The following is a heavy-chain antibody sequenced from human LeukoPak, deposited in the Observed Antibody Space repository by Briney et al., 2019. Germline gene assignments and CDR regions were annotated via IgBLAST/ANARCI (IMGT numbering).Heavy chain of an antibody. CDR3: ARDYKGTMVRGVGVDY. CDR1: GYTFTSYG. Sequence: GASVKVSCKASGYTFTSYGISWVRQAPGQGLEWMGWISAYNGNTNYAQKLQGRVTMTTDTSTSTAYMELRSLRSDDTAVYYCARDYKGTMVRGVGVDYWGQGTLVTVSS. CDR2: ISAYNGNT. D-gene: IGHD3-10*01. V-gene: IGHV1-18*01. J-gene: IGHJ4*02.